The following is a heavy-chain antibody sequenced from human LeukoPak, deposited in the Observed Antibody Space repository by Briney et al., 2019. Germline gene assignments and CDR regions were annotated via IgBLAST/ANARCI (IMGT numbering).Heavy chain of an antibody. CDR1: GYSFTSSW. D-gene: IGHD2-15*01. CDR3: ARLPGYCTGGSCYFDY. Sequence: PGESLKISCKGSGYSFTSSWISWVRQMPGKGLEWMGRIDPSDSYTNYSPSFQGHVTISDDKSISTTYLQWSSLKASDTAMYYCARLPGYCTGGSCYFDYWGQGTLVTVSS. CDR2: IDPSDSYT. V-gene: IGHV5-10-1*01. J-gene: IGHJ4*02.